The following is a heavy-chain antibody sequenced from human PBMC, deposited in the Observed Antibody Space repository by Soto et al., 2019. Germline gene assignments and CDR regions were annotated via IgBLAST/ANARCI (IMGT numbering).Heavy chain of an antibody. J-gene: IGHJ6*02. CDR3: AKEVGGSSWEYYYYGMDV. CDR2: ISGSGGST. Sequence: EVQVVESGGGLVQPGGSLRLSCSASGFNLSSYAMHWVRQAPGKGLEWVSAISGSGGSTYYADSVKGRFTISRDNSKNTLYLQMNSLRAEDTAVYYCAKEVGGSSWEYYYYGMDVWGQGTTVTVSS. D-gene: IGHD6-13*01. V-gene: IGHV3-23*04. CDR1: GFNLSSYA.